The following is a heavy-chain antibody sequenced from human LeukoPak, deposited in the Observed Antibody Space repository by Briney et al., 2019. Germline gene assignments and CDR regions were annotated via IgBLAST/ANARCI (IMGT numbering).Heavy chain of an antibody. Sequence: GGSLRLSCAASGFTFSGYDMQWVCQAPGKGLEWVSGISRSGPTYYRDSVKGRFTISRDNYKDTLYLQMDSLRAEDTATYYCAKGESFAFAMWGQGTMVAVSS. J-gene: IGHJ3*02. CDR1: GFTFSGYD. V-gene: IGHV3-23*01. CDR2: ISRSGPT. CDR3: AKGESFAFAM.